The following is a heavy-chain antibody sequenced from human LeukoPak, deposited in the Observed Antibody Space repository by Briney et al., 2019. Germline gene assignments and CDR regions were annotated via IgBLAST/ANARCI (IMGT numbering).Heavy chain of an antibody. Sequence: ASLRLSCAASGFTVSSNYMSWVRQAPGKGLEWVSVIYSGGSTYYADSVKGRFTISRDNSKNTLYLQMNSLRAEDTAVYYCARDVRTGEGFDYWGQGTLVTVSS. D-gene: IGHD7-27*01. CDR1: GFTVSSNY. CDR3: ARDVRTGEGFDY. V-gene: IGHV3-53*01. J-gene: IGHJ4*02. CDR2: IYSGGST.